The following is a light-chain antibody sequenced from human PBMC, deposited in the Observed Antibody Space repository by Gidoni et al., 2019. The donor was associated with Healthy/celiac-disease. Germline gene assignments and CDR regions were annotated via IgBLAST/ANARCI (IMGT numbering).Light chain of an antibody. Sequence: IVMTQSPDSLAVSLVERATINCKSSQSVLYSSNNKNYLAWYQQKPGQTPKLLIYWASTRESGVPDRFSGSGSGTDFTLTISSLQAEDVAVYYCQQYYSTPRTFGQGTKVEIK. CDR2: WAS. CDR3: QQYYSTPRT. CDR1: QSVLYSSNNKNY. J-gene: IGKJ1*01. V-gene: IGKV4-1*01.